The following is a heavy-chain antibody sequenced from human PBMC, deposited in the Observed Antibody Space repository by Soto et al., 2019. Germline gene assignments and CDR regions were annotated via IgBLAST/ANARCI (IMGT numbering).Heavy chain of an antibody. D-gene: IGHD3-9*01. J-gene: IGHJ4*02. Sequence: PSETLSLTCTVSGGSISSSSYYWGWIRQPPGKGLEWIGSIYYSGSTYYNPSLKSRVTISVDTSKNQFSLKLSSVTAADTAVYYCARLSWRYFDQRDYWGQGTLVTVSS. CDR1: GGSISSSSYY. CDR2: IYYSGST. CDR3: ARLSWRYFDQRDY. V-gene: IGHV4-39*01.